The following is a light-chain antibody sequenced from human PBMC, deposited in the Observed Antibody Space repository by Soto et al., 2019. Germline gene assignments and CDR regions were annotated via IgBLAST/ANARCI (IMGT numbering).Light chain of an antibody. Sequence: EILLPQCPGTLALSPGEGATLSCLASQSVGKNYLAWYQQKPGQAPRLLIYAASTRATGIPARFSGSGSGTEFTLTISSLQSEDFAVYYCQQYNNWPPWTFGQGTKVDI. J-gene: IGKJ1*01. V-gene: IGKV3-15*01. CDR2: AAS. CDR3: QQYNNWPPWT. CDR1: QSVGKN.